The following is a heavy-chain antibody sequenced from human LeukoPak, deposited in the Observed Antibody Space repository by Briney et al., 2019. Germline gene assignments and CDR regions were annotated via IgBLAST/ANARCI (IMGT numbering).Heavy chain of an antibody. CDR3: AREGGASGLLRYLSYDYYYMDV. CDR2: IYTSGST. V-gene: IGHV4-61*02. J-gene: IGHJ6*03. Sequence: SETLSLTCTVSGGSISSGSYYWSWIRQPAGKGLEWIGRIYTSGSTSYNPSLKSRVTISVDTSKNQFSLKLSSVTAADTAVYYCAREGGASGLLRYLSYDYYYMDVWGKGTTVTISS. CDR1: GGSISSGSYY. D-gene: IGHD3-9*01.